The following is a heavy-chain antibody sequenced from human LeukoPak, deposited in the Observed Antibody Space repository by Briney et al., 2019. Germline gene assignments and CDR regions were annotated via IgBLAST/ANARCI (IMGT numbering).Heavy chain of an antibody. CDR1: GYTFTGYY. Sequence: ASVKVSCKASGYTFTGYYMHWVRQAPGQGLEWMGWINPNSGGTNYAQKFQGRVTMTRDTSISTVYMELSRLRSDDTAVYYCASFPSYYDSSGYTIDYWGQGTLVTVSS. J-gene: IGHJ4*02. CDR2: INPNSGGT. CDR3: ASFPSYYDSSGYTIDY. D-gene: IGHD3-22*01. V-gene: IGHV1-2*02.